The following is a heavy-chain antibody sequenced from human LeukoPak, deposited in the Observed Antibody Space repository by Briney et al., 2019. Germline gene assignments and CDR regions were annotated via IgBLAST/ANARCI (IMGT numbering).Heavy chain of an antibody. CDR1: GFTFSSYS. CDR2: ISSSSSYI. CDR3: ARDRGFVAGVYYFDY. V-gene: IGHV3-21*01. Sequence: PGGSLRLSCAASGFTFSSYSMNWVRQAPGKGLEWVSSISSSSSYIYYADSVKGRFTISRDNAKNSLYLQMNSLRAEDTAVYYCARDRGFVAGVYYFDYWGQGTLVTVSS. D-gene: IGHD6-19*01. J-gene: IGHJ4*02.